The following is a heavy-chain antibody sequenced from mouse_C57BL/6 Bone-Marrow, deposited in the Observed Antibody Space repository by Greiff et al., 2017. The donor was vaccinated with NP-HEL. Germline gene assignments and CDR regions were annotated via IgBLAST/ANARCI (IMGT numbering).Heavy chain of an antibody. CDR3: ARSDNYWYFDV. CDR1: GYAFSSSW. J-gene: IGHJ1*03. Sequence: VQLQQSGPELVKPGASVTISCKASGYAFSSSWMNWVKQRPGKGLEWIGRIYPGDGDTNYNGKFKGKATLTADKSSSTAYMQLSSLTSEDSAVYFCARSDNYWYFDVWGTGTTVTVSS. V-gene: IGHV1-82*01. CDR2: IYPGDGDT.